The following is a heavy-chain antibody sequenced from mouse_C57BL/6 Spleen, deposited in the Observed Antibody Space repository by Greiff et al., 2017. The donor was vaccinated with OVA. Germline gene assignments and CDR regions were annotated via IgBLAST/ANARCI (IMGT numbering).Heavy chain of an antibody. V-gene: IGHV1-50*01. Sequence: VQLQQPGAELVKPGASVKLSCKASGYTFTSYWMQWVKQRPGQGLEWIGEIDPSDSYTNYNQKFKGKATLTVDTSSSTAYMQLSSLTSEDSAVYYCAIQEVDSSGYWFAYWGQGTLVTVSA. CDR2: IDPSDSYT. CDR1: GYTFTSYW. D-gene: IGHD3-2*02. J-gene: IGHJ3*01. CDR3: AIQEVDSSGYWFAY.